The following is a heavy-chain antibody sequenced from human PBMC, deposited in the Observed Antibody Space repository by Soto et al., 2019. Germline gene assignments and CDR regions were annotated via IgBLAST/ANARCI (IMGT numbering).Heavy chain of an antibody. J-gene: IGHJ4*02. CDR2: IYSGGST. D-gene: IGHD3-10*01. CDR1: GFTVSSNY. Sequence: GGSLRLSCAASGFTVSSNYMSWVRQAPGKGLEWVSVIYSGGSTYYADSVKGRFTISRHNSKNTLYLQMNSLRAEDTAVYYCARGRGDYYGSGSIDYWGQGTLVTVSS. CDR3: ARGRGDYYGSGSIDY. V-gene: IGHV3-53*04.